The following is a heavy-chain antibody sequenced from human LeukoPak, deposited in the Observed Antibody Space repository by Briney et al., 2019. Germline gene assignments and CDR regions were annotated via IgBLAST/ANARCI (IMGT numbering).Heavy chain of an antibody. Sequence: SGRSLRLSCAPSGFTFSSYALHWVRPAPGKGPEWVAVISPDGSNKYYADSVKGRFTISRDNPKNTVYLQMNSLRAEDTAVYYCARDYYYDRSGYFGYWGQGTLVTVSS. CDR2: ISPDGSNK. V-gene: IGHV3-30*04. CDR1: GFTFSSYA. J-gene: IGHJ4*02. D-gene: IGHD3-22*01. CDR3: ARDYYYDRSGYFGY.